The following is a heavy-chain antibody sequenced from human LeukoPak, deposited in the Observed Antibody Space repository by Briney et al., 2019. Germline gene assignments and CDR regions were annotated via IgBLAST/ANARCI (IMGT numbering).Heavy chain of an antibody. J-gene: IGHJ4*02. CDR3: AKVNSDFWSGYNDY. Sequence: GGSLRLSCAASGFTFSNYGMHWVRQAPGKGLEWVAVISYDGSNKYYADSVKGRFTISRDNSKNTLYLQMNSLRAEDTAVYYCAKVNSDFWSGYNDYWGQGTLVTVSS. V-gene: IGHV3-30*18. CDR1: GFTFSNYG. CDR2: ISYDGSNK. D-gene: IGHD3-3*01.